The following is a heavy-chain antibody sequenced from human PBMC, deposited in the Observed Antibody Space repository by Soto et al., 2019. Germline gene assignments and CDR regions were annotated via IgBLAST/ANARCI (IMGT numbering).Heavy chain of an antibody. V-gene: IGHV3-48*02. Sequence: GGSLRLSCAASGFTFSSYSMNWVRQAPGKGLEWVSYISSSSSTIYYADSVKGRFTISRDNAKNSLYLQMNSLRDEDTAVYYCAREGIAVAGTVAFDIWGQGTMVTVSS. CDR3: AREGIAVAGTVAFDI. CDR2: ISSSSSTI. J-gene: IGHJ3*02. D-gene: IGHD6-19*01. CDR1: GFTFSSYS.